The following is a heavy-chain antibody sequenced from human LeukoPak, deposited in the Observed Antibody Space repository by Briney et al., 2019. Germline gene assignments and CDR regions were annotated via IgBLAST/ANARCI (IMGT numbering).Heavy chain of an antibody. D-gene: IGHD3-16*02. J-gene: IGHJ3*02. CDR3: VRHPVSYVWGSYRRHDAFDI. CDR2: IYYSGST. V-gene: IGHV4-39*01. Sequence: SETLSLTCTVSGGSISSSSYYWGWIRQPPGKGLEWIGSIYYSGSTYYNPSLKSRVTISVDTSKNQFSLKLSSVTAADTAVYYCVRHPVSYVWGSYRRHDAFDIWGQGTMVTVSS. CDR1: GGSISSSSYY.